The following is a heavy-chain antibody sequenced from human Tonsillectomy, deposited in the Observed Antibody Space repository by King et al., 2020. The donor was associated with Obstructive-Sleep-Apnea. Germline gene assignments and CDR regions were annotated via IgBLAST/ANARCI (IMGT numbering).Heavy chain of an antibody. Sequence: VQLVESGGGVVQPGRSLRLSCAASGFTFSSYAMHWVRQAPGKGLEWVAVISYDGSNKYYADSVKGRFTISRDNSKNTLYLQMNSLRAEDTAVYYCARDSTSTVVVTATDSAFDIWGQGTMVTVSS. CDR3: ARDSTSTVVVTATDSAFDI. V-gene: IGHV3-30*04. J-gene: IGHJ3*02. CDR2: ISYDGSNK. D-gene: IGHD2-21*02. CDR1: GFTFSSYA.